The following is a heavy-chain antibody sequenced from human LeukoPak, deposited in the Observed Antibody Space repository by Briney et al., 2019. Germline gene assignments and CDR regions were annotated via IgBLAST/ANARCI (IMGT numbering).Heavy chain of an antibody. D-gene: IGHD3-22*01. V-gene: IGHV3-74*01. J-gene: IGHJ4*02. CDR1: GFTFSSNW. CDR2: INEDGSTT. CDR3: AKVYYYDSSGYFDY. Sequence: GGSLRLSCAASGFTFSSNWMHWVRQAPGKGLVWVSRINEDGSTTNYADSVKGRSTIFRDNAKNTLYLQMNSLRAEDTAVYYCAKVYYYDSSGYFDYWGQGTLVTVSS.